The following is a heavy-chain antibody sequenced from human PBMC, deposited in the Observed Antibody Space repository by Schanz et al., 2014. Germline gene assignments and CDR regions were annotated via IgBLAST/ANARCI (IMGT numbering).Heavy chain of an antibody. V-gene: IGHV3-74*01. D-gene: IGHD2-15*01. J-gene: IGHJ5*01. CDR3: AKTPREYCNYDTCPNWFDS. CDR2: IKSDGSST. CDR1: GFTFSSYW. Sequence: EVQLVESGGGLVQPGGSLRLSCAASGFTFSSYWMHWVRQVPGKGLVWVSRIKSDGSSTSYADSVKGRFTISRDNSKNTLYLQMNSLRAEDMAVYYCAKTPREYCNYDTCPNWFDSWGQGTLVTASS.